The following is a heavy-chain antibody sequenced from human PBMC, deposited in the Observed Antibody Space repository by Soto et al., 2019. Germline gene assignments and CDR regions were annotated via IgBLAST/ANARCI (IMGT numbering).Heavy chain of an antibody. D-gene: IGHD2-15*01. CDR1: GGSFSDYY. Sequence: QVQLQQWGAGLLKPSETLSLTCAVYGGSFSDYYWSWIRQPPGKGLEWIGEINHSGSSNYNPSLESRVTMSVDTSKNQFSPNLTSVTAADTAVYYCGRRPKAIVVPYFWGQGTLVTVSS. V-gene: IGHV4-34*01. CDR3: GRRPKAIVVPYF. CDR2: INHSGSS. J-gene: IGHJ4*02.